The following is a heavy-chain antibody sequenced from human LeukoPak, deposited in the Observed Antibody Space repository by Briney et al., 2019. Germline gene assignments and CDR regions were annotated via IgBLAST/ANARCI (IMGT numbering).Heavy chain of an antibody. Sequence: GASVKVSCKASGYTFTSYGISWVRQAPGQGLEWMGWINPNSGGTNYAQKFQGRVTMTRDTSISTAYMELSRLRSDDTAVYYCATRDRTHSLYGDRAPYWGQGTLVTVSS. CDR3: ATRDRTHSLYGDRAPY. CDR2: INPNSGGT. V-gene: IGHV1-2*02. CDR1: GYTFTSYG. J-gene: IGHJ4*02. D-gene: IGHD4-17*01.